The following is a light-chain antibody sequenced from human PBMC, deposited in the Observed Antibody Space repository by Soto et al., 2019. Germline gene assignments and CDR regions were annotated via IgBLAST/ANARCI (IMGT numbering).Light chain of an antibody. V-gene: IGKV3-15*01. CDR3: QQYNNWPPLT. J-gene: IGKJ4*01. CDR1: QSISSH. Sequence: EIVMTQSPATLSVSPGERATLSCRASQSISSHLCWYQQKPGQAPRLLIYGASTRATGIPARFSGSGSGTEFTLTISSLQSEDFAVYYCQQYNNWPPLTFGGGTKVEFK. CDR2: GAS.